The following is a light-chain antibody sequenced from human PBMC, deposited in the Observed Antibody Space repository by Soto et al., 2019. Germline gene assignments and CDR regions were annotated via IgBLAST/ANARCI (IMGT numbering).Light chain of an antibody. Sequence: EIVLTQSPGSLSLSPGEGATLSCRASQFVSSGYLAWYQQRPGQPPRVLIYGASRRATGIPDRFSGSGSGTDFTLPISRLEPEDSAVYYCQQYGSSPLTFGGGTKVEIK. CDR2: GAS. V-gene: IGKV3-20*01. CDR3: QQYGSSPLT. J-gene: IGKJ4*01. CDR1: QFVSSGY.